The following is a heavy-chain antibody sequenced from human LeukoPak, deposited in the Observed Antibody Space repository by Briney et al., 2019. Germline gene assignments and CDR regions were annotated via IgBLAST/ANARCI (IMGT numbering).Heavy chain of an antibody. D-gene: IGHD6-19*01. CDR2: ISSSGSTI. V-gene: IGHV3-11*04. CDR1: GFTFSDYY. CDR3: ARDQMAGSGLGAFDI. J-gene: IGHJ3*02. Sequence: GGSLRLSCAASGFTFSDYYMSWIRQAPGKGLEWVSYISSSGSTIYYADSVKGRFTISRDNAKNSLYLQMNSLRAEDTALYYCARDQMAGSGLGAFDIWGQGTMVTVSS.